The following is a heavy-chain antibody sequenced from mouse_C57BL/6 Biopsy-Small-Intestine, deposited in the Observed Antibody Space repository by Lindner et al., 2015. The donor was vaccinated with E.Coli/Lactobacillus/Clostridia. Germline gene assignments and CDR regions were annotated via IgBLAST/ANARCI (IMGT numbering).Heavy chain of an antibody. Sequence: PVKVSCKASGYNFTDYYVHWVRQAPGQGLEWMGRISPKSGARIYTQRFQGRVTMTADSSITTAYMELTGLTSDDTAVYFCATDVGYWGQGTLLTVS. CDR3: ATDVGY. V-gene: IGHV1-77*01. CDR1: GYNFTDYY. J-gene: IGHJ3*02. CDR2: ISPKSGAR.